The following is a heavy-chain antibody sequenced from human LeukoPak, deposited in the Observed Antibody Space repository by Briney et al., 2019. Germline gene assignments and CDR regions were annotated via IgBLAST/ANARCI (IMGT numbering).Heavy chain of an antibody. CDR2: INHSGST. V-gene: IGHV4-34*01. J-gene: IGHJ4*02. CDR1: GGSFSGHY. Sequence: PSETLSLTCAVYGGSFSGHYWSWIRQPPRKGLEWIGEINHSGSTNYNPSLKSRVTISVDTSKIQFSLKLSSVTAADTAVYYCARHVGSGSYAADWWGQGTLVTVSS. D-gene: IGHD1-26*01. CDR3: ARHVGSGSYAADW.